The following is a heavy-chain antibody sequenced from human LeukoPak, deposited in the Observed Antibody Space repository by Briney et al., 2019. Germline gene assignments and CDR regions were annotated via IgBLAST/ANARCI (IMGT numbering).Heavy chain of an antibody. V-gene: IGHV1-18*01. Sequence: GASVKVSCKASGSTVSIYGISWVRQAPGQGLGWMGWISAYNGNTNYAQKLQGRVTMTTDTSTSTAYMELRSLRSDDTAVYYCARLGDGYCSGGSYCWGPYYYYYMDVWGKGTTVTISS. CDR3: ARLGDGYCSGGSYCWGPYYYYYMDV. D-gene: IGHD2-15*01. CDR2: ISAYNGNT. CDR1: GSTVSIYG. J-gene: IGHJ6*03.